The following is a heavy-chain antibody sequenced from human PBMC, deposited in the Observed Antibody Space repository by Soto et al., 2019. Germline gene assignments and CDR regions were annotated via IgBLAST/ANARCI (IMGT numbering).Heavy chain of an antibody. J-gene: IGHJ4*02. CDR2: INHSGST. D-gene: IGHD3-22*01. Sequence: QVQLQQRGAGLLKPSETLSLTCAVYGGSFSGYYWSWIRQPPGKGLEWIGEINHSGSTNYNPSLKSRVTISVDTSKNQFSLKLSSVTAADTAVYYCAREGKTYYYDSSGPDYWGQGTLVTVSS. CDR1: GGSFSGYY. CDR3: AREGKTYYYDSSGPDY. V-gene: IGHV4-34*01.